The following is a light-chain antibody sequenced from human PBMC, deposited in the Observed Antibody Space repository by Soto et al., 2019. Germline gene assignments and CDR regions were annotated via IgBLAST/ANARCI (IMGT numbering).Light chain of an antibody. CDR2: KLS. V-gene: IGKV2-24*01. CDR3: MQATQFPQP. CDR1: QSLVHSEGNPY. J-gene: IGKJ1*01. Sequence: DIVRTQTPLSSPVTLGQPASLSCRSSQSLVHSEGNPYLSWLQQRPGQPPRILIYKLSNRFSGVPDRFSVSAAGTDVTLKISRVEADDVAVYYCMQATQFPQPCAQGTKVQI.